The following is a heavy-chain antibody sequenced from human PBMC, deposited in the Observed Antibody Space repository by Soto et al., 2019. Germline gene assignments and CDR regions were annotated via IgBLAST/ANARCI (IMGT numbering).Heavy chain of an antibody. Sequence: SETLSLTCAVYGGSFSGHSWTWVRQSPGNGLEWIGDINHSGRVNYSPSLKSRVTISLDTSKNQFSLTLSAVTAADTAMYYCSTRAYDTNGYYPFDPWGQGTLVTVSS. CDR3: STRAYDTNGYYPFDP. CDR2: INHSGRV. V-gene: IGHV4-34*01. CDR1: GGSFSGHS. J-gene: IGHJ5*01. D-gene: IGHD3-22*01.